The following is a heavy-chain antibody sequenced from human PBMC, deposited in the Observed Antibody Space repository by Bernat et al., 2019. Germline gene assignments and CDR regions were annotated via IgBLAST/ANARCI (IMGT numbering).Heavy chain of an antibody. CDR2: ISGSGGST. CDR3: AKHYDFWSGYLDY. Sequence: VQLVESGGGVVQPGRSLRLSCAASGFTFSSYAMSWVRQAPGKGLEWVSAISGSGGSTYYADSVKGRFTISRDNSKNTLYLQMNSLRAEDTAVYYCAKHYDFWSGYLDYWGQGTLVTVSS. D-gene: IGHD3-3*01. V-gene: IGHV3-23*04. J-gene: IGHJ4*02. CDR1: GFTFSSYA.